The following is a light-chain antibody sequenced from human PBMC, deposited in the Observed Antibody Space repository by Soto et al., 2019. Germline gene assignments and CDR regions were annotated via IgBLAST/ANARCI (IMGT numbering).Light chain of an antibody. CDR3: QQRNSWPLT. V-gene: IGKV3D-11*01. CDR2: EAS. Sequence: VLTQSPDTLSLSPGERATLSCRASQDVGKFLVWYHQKPGLSPSLVIYEASKRATDIPDRFSGSGPGTAFTLTINRLEPEDVGFYYCQQRNSWPLTFGGGTKVDIK. CDR1: QDVGKF. J-gene: IGKJ4*01.